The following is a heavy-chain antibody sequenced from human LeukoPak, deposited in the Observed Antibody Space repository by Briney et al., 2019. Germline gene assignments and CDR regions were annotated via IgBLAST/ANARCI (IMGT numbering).Heavy chain of an antibody. CDR2: IYYTGST. D-gene: IGHD3-10*01. J-gene: IGHJ4*02. V-gene: IGHV4-59*01. CDR3: ARSSNYYGSAIPV. Sequence: SETLSLTCTVSGGSISSYYWSWIRQPPGQGLEWIGYIYYTGSTNYNPSLKSRVTISVDTSKNQFSLKLNSVTAADTAVYYCARSSNYYGSAIPVWGQGSLVTVSS. CDR1: GGSISSYY.